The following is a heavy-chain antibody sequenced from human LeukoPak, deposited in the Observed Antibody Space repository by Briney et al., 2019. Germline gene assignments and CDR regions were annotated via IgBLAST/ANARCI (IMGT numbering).Heavy chain of an antibody. Sequence: GGSLRLSCVASGFTFSSYSMNWVRQAPGKGLEWVSYISITSDTIYYADSVKGRFTISRDNSKNTLYLQMNSLRAEDTAVYYCARDGAAFEFDYWGQGTLVTVSS. CDR2: ISITSDTI. CDR1: GFTFSSYS. J-gene: IGHJ4*02. D-gene: IGHD3-9*01. V-gene: IGHV3-48*01. CDR3: ARDGAAFEFDY.